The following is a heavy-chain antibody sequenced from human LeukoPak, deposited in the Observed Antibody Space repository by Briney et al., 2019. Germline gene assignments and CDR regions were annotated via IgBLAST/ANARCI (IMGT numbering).Heavy chain of an antibody. CDR1: GAXISSDY. J-gene: IGHJ4*02. Sequence: SETLSLTCTVSGAXISSDYCSWIRQPPGKGLDFIGYISYSGTTNYNPSLKSRVTISVDTSKNQFSLKLSSVTAADTAVYYCARVRYSSGWHDYWGQGTLVTVPS. CDR2: ISYSGTT. D-gene: IGHD6-19*01. V-gene: IGHV4-59*01. CDR3: ARVRYSSGWHDY.